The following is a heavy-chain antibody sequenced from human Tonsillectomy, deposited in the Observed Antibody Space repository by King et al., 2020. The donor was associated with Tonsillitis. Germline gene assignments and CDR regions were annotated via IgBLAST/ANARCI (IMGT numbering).Heavy chain of an antibody. J-gene: IGHJ3*02. V-gene: IGHV5-51*01. CDR3: TAYQGSTSELIATRIRTVYLQWSSLKASDTAIYYCARHRTSGSSDGIDI. CDR1: GYSFTTYC. Sequence: VQLVESGAEVKKPGNSLTISCKGSGYSFTTYCVAWVRPMPGKGLDWMAIIYPGDLDTQTSPSFKGQVTMSVDNPIHTVYLRWSSLKASDPASYYCTAYQGSTSELIATRIRTVYLQWSSLKASDTAIYYCARHRTSGSSDGIDIWGEGTMVTVSS. CDR2: IYPGDLDT. D-gene: IGHD3-22*01.